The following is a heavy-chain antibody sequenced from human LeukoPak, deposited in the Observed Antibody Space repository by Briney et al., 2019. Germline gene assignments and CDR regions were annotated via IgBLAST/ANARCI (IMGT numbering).Heavy chain of an antibody. Sequence: TSETLSLTCAVYGGSFSGYYLSWIRQPPGKGLEWIGEINHSGSTNYNPSLKSRVTISVDTSKNQFSLKLSSVTAADTALYYCARPYSSTWYGAFDIWGQGTMVTVSS. CDR3: ARPYSSTWYGAFDI. CDR1: GGSFSGYY. V-gene: IGHV4-34*01. J-gene: IGHJ3*02. D-gene: IGHD6-13*01. CDR2: INHSGST.